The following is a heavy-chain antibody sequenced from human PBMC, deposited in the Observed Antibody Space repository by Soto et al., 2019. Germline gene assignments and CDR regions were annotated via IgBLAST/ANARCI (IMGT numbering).Heavy chain of an antibody. Sequence: QVQLVQSGSEVKKPGASVKVSCKASGYTFSDYDINWVRQAARQGLEWMGWSNSNTGNTGYAQKFQGRVTMTLNSSMRTAYMELNSLRSEDTAVYYCARELFSSTRTYDYWGQGTLVTVSS. D-gene: IGHD6-13*01. V-gene: IGHV1-8*01. J-gene: IGHJ4*02. CDR3: ARELFSSTRTYDY. CDR2: SNSNTGNT. CDR1: GYTFSDYD.